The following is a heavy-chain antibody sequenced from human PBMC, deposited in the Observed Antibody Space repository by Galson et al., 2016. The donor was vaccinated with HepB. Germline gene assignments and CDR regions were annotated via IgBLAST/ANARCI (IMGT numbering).Heavy chain of an antibody. J-gene: IGHJ4*02. D-gene: IGHD5-18*01. V-gene: IGHV4-31*03. Sequence: TLSLTCTVSGYSISSGGSYWSWIRQEPGKGLEWIGHTYFSGSTSYSPSLKSRATISLDTSKNQFSLRLASVTAADTAVYYCAKWSGYSSQYFDYWGQGTLVIVSP. CDR1: GYSISSGGSY. CDR3: AKWSGYSSQYFDY. CDR2: TYFSGST.